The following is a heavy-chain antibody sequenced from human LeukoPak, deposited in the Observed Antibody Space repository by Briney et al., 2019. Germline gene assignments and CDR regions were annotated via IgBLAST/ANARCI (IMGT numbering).Heavy chain of an antibody. CDR2: VHNSGST. CDR3: ARHGQWLGLIGY. J-gene: IGHJ4*02. D-gene: IGHD6-19*01. V-gene: IGHV4-39*01. CDR1: GGSISSSNSY. Sequence: SETLSLTCTVSGGSISSSNSYWSWIRQPPGKGLEWIGGVHNSGSTYYNPSLKSRVTISVDTSKNQFSLKLGSVTAADTAVYYCARHGQWLGLIGYWGQGTLVTVSS.